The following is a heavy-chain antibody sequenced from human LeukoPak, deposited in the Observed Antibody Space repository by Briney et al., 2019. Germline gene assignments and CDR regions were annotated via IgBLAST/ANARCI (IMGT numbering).Heavy chain of an antibody. CDR3: ARGIRGYSYELPIKDYYYYYYMDV. J-gene: IGHJ6*03. V-gene: IGHV1-8*01. Sequence: ASVKVSCKASGYTFTSYDINWVRQATGQGLGWMGWMNPNSGNTGYAQKFQGRVTMTRNTSISTAYMELSSLRSEDTAVYYCARGIRGYSYELPIKDYYYYYYMDVWGKGTTVTVSS. D-gene: IGHD5-18*01. CDR1: GYTFTSYD. CDR2: MNPNSGNT.